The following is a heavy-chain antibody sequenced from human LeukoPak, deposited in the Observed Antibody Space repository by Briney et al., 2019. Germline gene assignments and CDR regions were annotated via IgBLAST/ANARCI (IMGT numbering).Heavy chain of an antibody. Sequence: PGGSLRLSCAASGFTFSSYGMSWGRQAPGKGLEWVSGISAGGSNTYYADSVMGRFTISRDNAKNSLYLQMNSLRAEDTAVYYCARDSDVPFDYWGQGTLVTVSS. CDR1: GFTFSSYG. CDR2: ISAGGSNT. D-gene: IGHD3-16*01. J-gene: IGHJ4*02. CDR3: ARDSDVPFDY. V-gene: IGHV3-23*01.